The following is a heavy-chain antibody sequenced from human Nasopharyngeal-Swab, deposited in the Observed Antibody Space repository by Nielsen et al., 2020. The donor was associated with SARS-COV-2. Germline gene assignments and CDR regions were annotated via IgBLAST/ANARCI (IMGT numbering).Heavy chain of an antibody. J-gene: IGHJ5*02. V-gene: IGHV1-24*01. D-gene: IGHD2-15*01. CDR2: FDPEDGET. Sequence: WVRQAPGQGIEWMGGFDPEDGETIYAQKFQGRVTMTEDTSTDTAYMELSSLRSEDTAVYYCATGPVVAATEWFDPWGQGTLVTVSS. CDR3: ATGPVVAATEWFDP.